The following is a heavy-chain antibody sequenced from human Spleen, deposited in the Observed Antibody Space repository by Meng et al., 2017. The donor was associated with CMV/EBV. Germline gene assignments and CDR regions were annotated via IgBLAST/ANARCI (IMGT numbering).Heavy chain of an antibody. CDR1: GFIVSGYS. D-gene: IGHD3-3*01. J-gene: IGHJ4*02. CDR3: ARVEYYDFWAGIDY. Sequence: SGFIVSGYSMNWVRQAPGKGLEWVSSISSSTNYIYHADSVKGRFTISRDNAKNSLYLQMNSLRAEDTAVYYCARVEYYDFWAGIDYWGQGILVTVSS. V-gene: IGHV3-21*01. CDR2: ISSSTNYI.